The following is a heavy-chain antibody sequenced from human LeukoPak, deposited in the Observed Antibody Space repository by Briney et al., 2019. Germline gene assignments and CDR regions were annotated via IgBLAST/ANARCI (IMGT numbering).Heavy chain of an antibody. V-gene: IGHV3-30*02. CDR3: AKDSSTGGSYFDY. J-gene: IGHJ4*02. D-gene: IGHD1-26*01. CDR2: IRYDGSNK. Sequence: GGSLRLSCAASGLTFSTYAMHWVRQAPGKGLEWVAFIRYDGSNKYYADSVKGRFTISSDNSKNSLYLQMNSLRAEDTAVYYCAKDSSTGGSYFDYWGQGTLVTVSS. CDR1: GLTFSTYA.